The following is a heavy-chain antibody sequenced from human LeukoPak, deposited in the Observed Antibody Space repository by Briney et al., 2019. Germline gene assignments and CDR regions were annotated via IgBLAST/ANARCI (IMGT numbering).Heavy chain of an antibody. CDR2: IYYSGST. CDR3: ARELIAARPPFFDY. Sequence: PSETLSLTCTVSGGSISSSSYYWGWIRQPPGKGLEWIGSIYYSGSTYNNPSLKSRVTISVDTSKNQFSLKLSSVTAADTAVYYCARELIAARPPFFDYWGQGTLVTVSS. V-gene: IGHV4-39*02. CDR1: GGSISSSSYY. D-gene: IGHD6-6*01. J-gene: IGHJ4*02.